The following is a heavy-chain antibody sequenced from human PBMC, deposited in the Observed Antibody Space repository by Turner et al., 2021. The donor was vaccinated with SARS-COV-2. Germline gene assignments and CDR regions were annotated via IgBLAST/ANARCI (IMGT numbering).Heavy chain of an antibody. J-gene: IGHJ4*02. CDR2: ISISSSYI. V-gene: IGHV3-21*01. CDR1: GFTFSSYS. D-gene: IGHD3-22*01. CDR3: ASWASLYYASSGYYPSHFDY. Sequence: EVQLVESGGGLFKPGGSLRLSCAASGFTFSSYSMNWGRQAPGKGLEWVSSISISSSYIYYADSVKGRFTISRDNAKNSLYLQMNSLRAEDTAVYYCASWASLYYASSGYYPSHFDYWGQGTLVTVSS.